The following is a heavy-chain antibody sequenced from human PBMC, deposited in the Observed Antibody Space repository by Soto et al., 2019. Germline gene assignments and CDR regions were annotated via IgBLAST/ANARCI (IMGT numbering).Heavy chain of an antibody. CDR2: VFPGSSDT. V-gene: IGHV5-51*01. J-gene: IGHJ6*02. Sequence: GESLKISCEVSGYIFSNFWIGWVRQMPGKGLEWMAIVFPGSSDTIYSPSFRGQVTISADKSISTAYLQWNSLQASDTAIYYCAGQTVYDMYACAQGDAVTVSS. CDR1: GYIFSNFW. CDR3: AGQTVYDMYA.